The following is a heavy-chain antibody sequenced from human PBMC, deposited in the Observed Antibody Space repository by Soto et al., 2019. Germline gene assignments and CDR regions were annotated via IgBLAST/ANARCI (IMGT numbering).Heavy chain of an antibody. CDR2: IFHSGSV. V-gene: IGHV4-4*02. CDR3: ARSFGWYAIDY. CDR1: GGSVSSSFF. D-gene: IGHD6-19*01. J-gene: IGHJ4*02. Sequence: QVLLQESGPGLVQPSGTLSLSCAVSGGSVSSSFFWGWVRQPPGKGLEWIGDIFHSGSVNYNPSLKSRVTISIDKSKNQFSLELKSVTTADTAVYYCARSFGWYAIDYWGQGTLVIVSS.